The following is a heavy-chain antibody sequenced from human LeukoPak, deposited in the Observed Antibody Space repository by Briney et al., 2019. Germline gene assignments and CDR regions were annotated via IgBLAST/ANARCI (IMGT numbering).Heavy chain of an antibody. J-gene: IGHJ6*02. CDR3: ARFTAKWGYYYYGMDV. D-gene: IGHD7-27*01. CDR2: INPNSGGT. CDR1: GYTFSDYY. V-gene: IGHV1-2*02. Sequence: ASVKVSCKASGYTFSDYYIHWVRQAPGQGLEWMGWINPNSGGTNYAQKFQGRVTMTRDTSISTAYMELSRLRSDDTAVFYCARFTAKWGYYYYGMDVWGQGTTVTVSS.